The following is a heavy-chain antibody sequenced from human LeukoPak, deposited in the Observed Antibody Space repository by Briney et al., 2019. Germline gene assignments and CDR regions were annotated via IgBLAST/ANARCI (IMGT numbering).Heavy chain of an antibody. J-gene: IGHJ3*02. V-gene: IGHV3-23*01. CDR1: GFTFSSYA. D-gene: IGHD6-13*01. CDR2: ISAGGGGT. CDR3: AKNRAASGYDAFDI. Sequence: GGSLRLSCAASGFTFSSYAMSWVRQAPGKGLQWVSTISAGGGGTYYADSVKGRFTISRDNSKNTLYLQMSGLRAGDTAVFYCAKNRAASGYDAFDIWGQGTMVTVSS.